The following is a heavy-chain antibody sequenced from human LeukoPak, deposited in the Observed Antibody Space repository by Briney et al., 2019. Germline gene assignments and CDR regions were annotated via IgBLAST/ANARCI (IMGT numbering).Heavy chain of an antibody. CDR3: ARNFHDSSGYYSFGY. CDR1: GYTFTGYY. V-gene: IGHV1-2*02. CDR2: INPNSGGT. D-gene: IGHD3-22*01. Sequence: DSVKVSCKASGYTFTGYYMHWVRQAPGQGLEWMGWINPNSGGTNYAQKFQGRVTMTRDTSISTAYMELSRLRSDDTAVYYCARNFHDSSGYYSFGYWGQGTLGTGSS. J-gene: IGHJ4*02.